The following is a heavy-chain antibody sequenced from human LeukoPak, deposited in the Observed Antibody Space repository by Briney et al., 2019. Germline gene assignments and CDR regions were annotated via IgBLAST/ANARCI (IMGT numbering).Heavy chain of an antibody. CDR1: GYTFTSYG. CDR2: ISAYNGNT. CDR3: ARDWAPLTGYYSAEYFQH. D-gene: IGHD3-9*01. J-gene: IGHJ1*01. Sequence: ASVRVSCKASGYTFTSYGISWVRQAPGQGLEWMGWISAYNGNTNYAQKLQGRVTMTTDTSTSTAYMELRSLRSDDTAVYYCARDWAPLTGYYSAEYFQHWGQGTLVTVSS. V-gene: IGHV1-18*01.